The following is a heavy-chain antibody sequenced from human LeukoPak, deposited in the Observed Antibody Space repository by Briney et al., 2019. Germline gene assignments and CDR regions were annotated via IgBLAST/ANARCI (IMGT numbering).Heavy chain of an antibody. J-gene: IGHJ5*02. D-gene: IGHD5-18*01. CDR2: ISKTGST. CDR3: ARRGYSYGYQAGWFDP. CDR1: SGSISSGSYY. V-gene: IGHV4-61*02. Sequence: SETLSLTCTVSSGSISSGSYYWSWIRQPAGKELEWIGRISKTGSTSYNPSLKSRVTISVDTSKNQFSLKLSSVTAADTAVYYCARRGYSYGYQAGWFDPWGQGTLVTVSS.